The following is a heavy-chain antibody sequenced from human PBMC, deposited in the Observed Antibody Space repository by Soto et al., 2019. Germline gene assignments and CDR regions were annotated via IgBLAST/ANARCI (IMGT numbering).Heavy chain of an antibody. D-gene: IGHD2-2*01. CDR1: GFTFSSYW. Sequence: ESGGGLVQPGGSLRLSCAASGFTFSSYWMSWVRQAPGKGLEWVANIKQDGSEKYYVDSVKGRFTISRDNAKNSLYLQMNSLRAEDTAVYYCARVGGCSSTSCRTVDYWGQGTLVTVSS. CDR3: ARVGGCSSTSCRTVDY. CDR2: IKQDGSEK. J-gene: IGHJ4*02. V-gene: IGHV3-7*01.